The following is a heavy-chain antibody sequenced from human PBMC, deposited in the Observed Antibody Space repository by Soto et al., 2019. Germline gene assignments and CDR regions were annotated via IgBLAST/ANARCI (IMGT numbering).Heavy chain of an antibody. Sequence: LRLSCAASGFTFSSYGMHWVRQAPGKGLEWVAVIWYDGSNKYYADSVKGRFTISRDNSKNTLYLQMNSLRAEDTAVYYCARDILRVSELLDGMDVWGQGTTVTVSS. CDR3: ARDILRVSELLDGMDV. J-gene: IGHJ6*02. CDR2: IWYDGSNK. D-gene: IGHD2-15*01. V-gene: IGHV3-33*01. CDR1: GFTFSSYG.